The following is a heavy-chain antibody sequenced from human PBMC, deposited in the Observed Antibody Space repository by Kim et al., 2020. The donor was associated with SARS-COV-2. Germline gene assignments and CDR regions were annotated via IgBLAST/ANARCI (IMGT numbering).Heavy chain of an antibody. Sequence: SETLSLTCTVSGGPISSSNDYWGWIRQTPGKGLEWIGSKHYSGSTYYNPSLESRLTISVDTSKNQFSLKLSSVTAADTAIYYCARSEERLPDFDYSGQG. CDR3: ARSEERLPDFDY. J-gene: IGHJ4*02. V-gene: IGHV4-39*01. CDR2: KHYSGST. CDR1: GGPISSSNDY.